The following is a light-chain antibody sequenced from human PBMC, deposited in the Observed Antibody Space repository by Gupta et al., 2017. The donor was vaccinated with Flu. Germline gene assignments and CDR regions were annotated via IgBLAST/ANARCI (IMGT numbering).Light chain of an antibody. CDR3: SSYGGRNNLL. CDR2: EVT. J-gene: IGLJ2*01. V-gene: IGLV2-8*01. Sequence: QSALTQPPSASGSPGQSVAISCTGTSSDVGGYNLVSWYQQHPGEALKLIIYEVTKRPSGVPDRYFGSKSGNTASLTVSYLQAEDEADYYCSSYGGRNNLLFGGGTRLTVL. CDR1: SSDVGGYNL.